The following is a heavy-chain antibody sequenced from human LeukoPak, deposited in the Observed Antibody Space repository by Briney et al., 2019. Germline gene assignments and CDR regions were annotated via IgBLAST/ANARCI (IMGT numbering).Heavy chain of an antibody. V-gene: IGHV3-23*01. Sequence: PGGSLRLSCAASGFTFSSYAMSWVRQAPGKGLEWVSAISGSGGSTYYADSVKGRFTISRDNAKNSLYLQMNSLRAEDTAVYYCAREDYDYVWGSYRYRPRYYYYMDVWGKGTTVTISS. CDR3: AREDYDYVWGSYRYRPRYYYYMDV. D-gene: IGHD3-16*02. CDR2: ISGSGGST. CDR1: GFTFSSYA. J-gene: IGHJ6*03.